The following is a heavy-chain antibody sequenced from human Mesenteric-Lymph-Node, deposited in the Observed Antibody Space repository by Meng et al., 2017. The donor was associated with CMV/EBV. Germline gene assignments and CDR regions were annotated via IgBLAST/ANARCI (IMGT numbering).Heavy chain of an antibody. Sequence: GGSLRLSCAGSGFTFGDYAMTWVRQAPAKGLDYVSAISDSGANTYYAAAVRGRFAISRDNSRNPLSLQMNSLRAEDTAIYYCAKILTAHIAYCYHAMDVWGLGTTVTVSS. CDR2: ISDSGANT. CDR1: GFTFGDYA. J-gene: IGHJ6*02. V-gene: IGHV3-23*01. CDR3: AKILTAHIAYCYHAMDV. D-gene: IGHD2-21*01.